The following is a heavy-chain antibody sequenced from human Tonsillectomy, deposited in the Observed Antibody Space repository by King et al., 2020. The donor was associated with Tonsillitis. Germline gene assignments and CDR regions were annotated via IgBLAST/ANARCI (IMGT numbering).Heavy chain of an antibody. V-gene: IGHV3-9*01. Sequence: QLVQSGGGLVQPGRSLRLSCAASGFAFNASNMHWVRQAPGKGLEWVSGISWNSATIGYAASVKGRFTISRDNAKNSLYLQMNTLRAEDTALYFCAKGTIMDWFDPWGQGTLVTVSS. D-gene: IGHD3-16*01. CDR2: ISWNSATI. CDR3: AKGTIMDWFDP. CDR1: GFAFNASN. J-gene: IGHJ5*02.